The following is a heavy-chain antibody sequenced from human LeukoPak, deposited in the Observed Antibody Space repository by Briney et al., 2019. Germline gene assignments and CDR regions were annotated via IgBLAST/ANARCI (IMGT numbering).Heavy chain of an antibody. D-gene: IGHD2-15*01. V-gene: IGHV4-39*07. CDR3: ARGHSGGSFYPTFFGY. CDR1: GGSISSSSYY. Sequence: SETLSLTCTVSGGSISSSSYYWGWIRQPPGKGLEWIGSIYYSGSTYYNPSLKSRVTISVDTSKNQFSLKLSSVTAADTAVYYCARGHSGGSFYPTFFGYWGQGTLVTVSS. CDR2: IYYSGST. J-gene: IGHJ4*02.